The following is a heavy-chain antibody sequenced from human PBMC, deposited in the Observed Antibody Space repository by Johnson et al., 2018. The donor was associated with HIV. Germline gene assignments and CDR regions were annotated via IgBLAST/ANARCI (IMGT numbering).Heavy chain of an antibody. D-gene: IGHD3-22*01. CDR1: GFTFDDYG. J-gene: IGHJ3*02. Sequence: VQLVESGGGVVRPGGSLRLSCAASGFTFDDYGMSWVRQAPGKGLEWVSGINWTGGSPGYADSVKGRFTISRDKAKNSLYLQMNSLRAEDTSLYYCAIIPPHYYDSSGLSYSRTRHAFDIWGQGTMVTVYS. V-gene: IGHV3-20*04. CDR3: AIIPPHYYDSSGLSYSRTRHAFDI. CDR2: INWTGGSP.